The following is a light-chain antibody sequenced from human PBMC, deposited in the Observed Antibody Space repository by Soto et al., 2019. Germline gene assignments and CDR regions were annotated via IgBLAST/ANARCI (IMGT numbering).Light chain of an antibody. CDR2: RAS. CDR1: QIINTW. CDR3: QQYETYSGT. J-gene: IGKJ3*01. V-gene: IGKV1-5*03. Sequence: DIQMTQSPSSLCASVGDRVTITCRASQIINTWLAWYQQKPGKAPKLVIYRASNLVNGVPSRFSGSGSGTEFTLTISSLQPDDFSIYYCQQYETYSGTFGPGTKVDL.